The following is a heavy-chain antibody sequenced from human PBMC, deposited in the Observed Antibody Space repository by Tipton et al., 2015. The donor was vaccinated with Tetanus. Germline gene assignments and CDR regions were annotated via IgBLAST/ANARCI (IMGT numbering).Heavy chain of an antibody. D-gene: IGHD4-11*01. CDR1: GFTFDDYA. CDR3: AKDMWATVTTDDYYYYGMDV. CDR2: ISWNSGSI. J-gene: IGHJ6*02. V-gene: IGHV3-9*01. Sequence: AASGFTFDDYAMHWVRQAPGKGLEWVSGISWNSGSIGYADSVKGRFTISRDNAKNSLYLQMNSLRAEDTALYYCAKDMWATVTTDDYYYYGMDVWGQGTTVTVSS.